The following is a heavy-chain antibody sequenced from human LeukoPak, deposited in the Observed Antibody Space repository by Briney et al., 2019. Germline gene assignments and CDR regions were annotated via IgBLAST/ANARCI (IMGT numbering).Heavy chain of an antibody. Sequence: ASVKVSCTASGYTFTSYAMHWVRQAPGQRLEWMGWINAGNGNTKYSQKFQGRVTITRDTSASTAYMELSSLRSEDTAVYYCARDAWYMESSKYNWFDPWGQGTLVTVSS. D-gene: IGHD2-8*02. J-gene: IGHJ5*02. V-gene: IGHV1-3*01. CDR1: GYTFTSYA. CDR2: INAGNGNT. CDR3: ARDAWYMESSKYNWFDP.